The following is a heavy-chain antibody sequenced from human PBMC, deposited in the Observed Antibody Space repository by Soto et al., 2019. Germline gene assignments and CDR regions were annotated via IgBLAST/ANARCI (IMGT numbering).Heavy chain of an antibody. CDR1: GGSISSGGYS. CDR3: ARESGGYYYFEY. J-gene: IGHJ4*02. Sequence: SETLSLTCAVSGGSISSGGYSWTWIRQPPGKGLEWIGYIYQSGSTYYNPSLKSRVTISLDRSKNEFSLKLSSVTAADTAVYYCARESGGYYYFEYWGQGTLVTVSS. V-gene: IGHV4-30-2*01. D-gene: IGHD2-21*02. CDR2: IYQSGST.